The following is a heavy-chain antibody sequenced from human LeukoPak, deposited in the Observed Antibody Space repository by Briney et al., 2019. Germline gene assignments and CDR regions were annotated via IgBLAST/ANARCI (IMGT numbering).Heavy chain of an antibody. CDR2: INHSGST. D-gene: IGHD3-16*01. CDR3: ARRKWGTYYFDY. V-gene: IGHV4-34*01. CDR1: GGSFSGYY. J-gene: IGHJ4*02. Sequence: SETLSLTCAVYGGSFSGYYWSWIRQPPGKGLERIGEINHSGSTNYNPSLKTRVTISVDASKSQFSLKLSSVTAADTSVYYCARRKWGTYYFDYWGQGTLVTVSS.